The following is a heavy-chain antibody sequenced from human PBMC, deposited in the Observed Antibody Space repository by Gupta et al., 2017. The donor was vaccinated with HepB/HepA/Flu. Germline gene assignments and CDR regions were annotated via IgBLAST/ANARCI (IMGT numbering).Heavy chain of an antibody. D-gene: IGHD5-18*01. CDR3: ARLAPATGYSYGYFDY. V-gene: IGHV4-30-2*01. CDR2: IYHSGST. J-gene: IGHJ4*02. Sequence: QLPLQESGSGLVKPSQTLSPTCAVSGVAISSGGSYWRWIRQPPGKGLDWIGYIYHSGSTYYNPSLKSRVTISVDRSKNQFSLKLSAVTAADTSVYYCARLAPATGYSYGYFDYWGQGTLVTVSS. CDR1: GVAISSGGSY.